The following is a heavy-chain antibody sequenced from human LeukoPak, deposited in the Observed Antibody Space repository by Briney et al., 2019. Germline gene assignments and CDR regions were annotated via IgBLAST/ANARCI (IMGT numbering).Heavy chain of an antibody. CDR2: LFGGGST. CDR3: ARDSDFGTGWYYYGMDV. Sequence: GGSLRLSCAASGFTVSSNHMNWVRQAPGKGLEWVSVLFGGGSTYYADSVKGRFTISRDNSKNTLYLQMNSLRAEDTAVYYCARDSDFGTGWYYYGMDVWGQGTTVTVSS. J-gene: IGHJ6*02. CDR1: GFTVSSNH. V-gene: IGHV3-53*01. D-gene: IGHD3/OR15-3a*01.